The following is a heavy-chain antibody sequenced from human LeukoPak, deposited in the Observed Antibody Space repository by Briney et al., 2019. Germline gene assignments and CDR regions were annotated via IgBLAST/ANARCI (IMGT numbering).Heavy chain of an antibody. Sequence: SETLSLTCAVSGGSISSKSYYWGWIRQPPGKGLEWIGNIHYSGSTYYNPSLKSRVTISVDGSKNQMSLTLSSVAAEDTAVYYCARWGTYASTSNWFDPWGQGTLVTVSS. V-gene: IGHV4-39*07. CDR2: IHYSGST. CDR3: ARWGTYASTSNWFDP. D-gene: IGHD2-2*01. J-gene: IGHJ5*02. CDR1: GGSISSKSYY.